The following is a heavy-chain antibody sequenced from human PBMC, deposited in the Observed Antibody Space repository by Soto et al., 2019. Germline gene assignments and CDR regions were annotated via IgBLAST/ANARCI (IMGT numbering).Heavy chain of an antibody. D-gene: IGHD3-10*01. J-gene: IGHJ4*02. CDR2: MNPNSGNT. Sequence: QVQLVQSGAEVKKPGASVKVSCKASGYTFTSYDINWVRQATGQGLEWMGWMNPNSGNTGYAQKFQGRVTMTRNTSISTAYMELSSLRSEDTAVYYCARVNYYGSGSYYNPKYYFDYWGQGTLVTVSS. V-gene: IGHV1-8*01. CDR3: ARVNYYGSGSYYNPKYYFDY. CDR1: GYTFTSYD.